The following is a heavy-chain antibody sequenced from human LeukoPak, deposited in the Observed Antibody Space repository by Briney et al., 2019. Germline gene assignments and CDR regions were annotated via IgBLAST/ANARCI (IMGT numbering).Heavy chain of an antibody. J-gene: IGHJ4*02. Sequence: SETLSLTCAVYGGSFSGYYWSWIRQPPGKGLEWIGESNHSGSTNYNPSLKSRVTISVDTSKNQFSLKLSSVTAADTAVYYCARGRIAVAGTRGIYFDYWGQGTLVTVSS. D-gene: IGHD6-19*01. CDR1: GGSFSGYY. V-gene: IGHV4-34*01. CDR2: SNHSGST. CDR3: ARGRIAVAGTRGIYFDY.